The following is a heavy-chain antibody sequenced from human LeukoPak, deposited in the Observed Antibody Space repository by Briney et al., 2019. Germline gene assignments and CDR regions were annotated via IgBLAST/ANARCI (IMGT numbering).Heavy chain of an antibody. CDR2: IIPILGIA. CDR1: GGTFSSYA. CDR3: AREAHPYYYDSSGYDAFDI. Sequence: GSSVKVSCKASGGTFSSYAISWVRQAPGQGLEWMGRIIPILGIANYAQKFQGRVTITADKSTSTAYMELSSLRSEDTAVYYCAREAHPYYYDSSGYDAFDIWGQGTMVTVSS. V-gene: IGHV1-69*04. J-gene: IGHJ3*02. D-gene: IGHD3-22*01.